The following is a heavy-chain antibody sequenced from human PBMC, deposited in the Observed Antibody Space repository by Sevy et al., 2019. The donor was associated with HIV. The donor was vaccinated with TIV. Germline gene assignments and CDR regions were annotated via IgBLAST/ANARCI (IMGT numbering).Heavy chain of an antibody. V-gene: IGHV3-7*01. J-gene: IGHJ4*02. CDR1: GFTFSSYW. Sequence: GGSLRLSCAASGFTFSSYWMSWVRQAPGKGLEWVANIKQDGSERYYVDSVKGRFTISRDNTKNSLYLQMDSLRVEDKAEYYCVSGGQRFDYWGQGTLVTVSS. D-gene: IGHD3-10*01. CDR3: VSGGQRFDY. CDR2: IKQDGSER.